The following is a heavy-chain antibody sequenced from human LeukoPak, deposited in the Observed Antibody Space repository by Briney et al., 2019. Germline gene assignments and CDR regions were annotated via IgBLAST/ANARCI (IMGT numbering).Heavy chain of an antibody. CDR3: ARSGYYFVGFDY. CDR2: ISAYNGNT. J-gene: IGHJ4*02. D-gene: IGHD3-22*01. CDR1: GYSFTEYG. Sequence: ASVKVSCKASGYSFTEYGINWVRQAPGQGLEGMGWISAYNGNTNFAPEFQDKGIMTTHPSTSTAYMELRSLRSDDTAVYFCARSGYYFVGFDYWGQGTLVTVSS. V-gene: IGHV1-18*04.